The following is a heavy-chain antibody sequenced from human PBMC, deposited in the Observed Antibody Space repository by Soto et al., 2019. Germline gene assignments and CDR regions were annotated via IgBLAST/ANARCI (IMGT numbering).Heavy chain of an antibody. V-gene: IGHV1-2*02. CDR1: GYTFTGYY. Sequence: GASVPVSCQAPGYTFTGYYMHWVRQAPGQGLEWMGWINPNSGGTNYAQTFQGRVTMTRDTSISTAYMELSRLRADDTAVYYCARVVRYLALYYCMDVWGQGTTVTVSS. D-gene: IGHD3-9*01. J-gene: IGHJ6*02. CDR3: ARVVRYLALYYCMDV. CDR2: INPNSGGT.